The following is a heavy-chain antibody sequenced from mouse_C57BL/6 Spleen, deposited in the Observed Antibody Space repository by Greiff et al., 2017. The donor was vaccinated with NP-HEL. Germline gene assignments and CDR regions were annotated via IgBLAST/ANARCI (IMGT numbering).Heavy chain of an antibody. CDR3: ARSEGY. CDR1: GYTFTSYW. Sequence: QVQLQQPGAELVRPGTSVKLSCKASGYTFTSYWMHWVKQRPGQGLEWIGVIDPSDSYTNYNQKFKGKATLTVDTSSSTAYMQLSSLTSEDSAVYYCARSEGYWGQGTSVTVSS. J-gene: IGHJ4*01. V-gene: IGHV1-59*01. CDR2: IDPSDSYT.